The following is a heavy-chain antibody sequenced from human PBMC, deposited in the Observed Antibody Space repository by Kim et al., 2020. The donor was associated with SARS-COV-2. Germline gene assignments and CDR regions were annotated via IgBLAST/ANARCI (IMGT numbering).Heavy chain of an antibody. CDR1: GFTFSSYA. CDR3: ATRALGDWTDMTTIIDY. V-gene: IGHV3-23*01. Sequence: GGSLRLSCAASGFTFSSYAMSWVRQAPGKGLEWVSAISGSGGSTYYADSVKGRFTISRDNSKNTLYLQMNSLRAEDTAVYYCATRALGDWTDMTTIIDYWGQGTLVTVSS. J-gene: IGHJ4*02. CDR2: ISGSGGST. D-gene: IGHD5-12*01.